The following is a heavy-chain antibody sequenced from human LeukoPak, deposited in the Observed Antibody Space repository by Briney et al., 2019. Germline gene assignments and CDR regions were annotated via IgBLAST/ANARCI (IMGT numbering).Heavy chain of an antibody. Sequence: PGGSLRLPCGPSGLTLCRYGMLCVPDAPDEGGECVRDISDDGRQTYYADAVKGRFTISRDKSKSTVYLQMNSLTTDDTAVYSCAKDFNTVTTLDSWGQGTLVTVSS. J-gene: IGHJ4*02. D-gene: IGHD4-17*01. CDR3: AKDFNTVTTLDS. CDR1: GLTLCRYG. V-gene: IGHV3-30*18. CDR2: ISDDGRQT.